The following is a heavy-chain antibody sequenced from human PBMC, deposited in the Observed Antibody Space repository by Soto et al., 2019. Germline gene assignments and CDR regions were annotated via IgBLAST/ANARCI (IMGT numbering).Heavy chain of an antibody. J-gene: IGHJ4*02. V-gene: IGHV4-4*02. Sequence: QVQLQESGPGLVKPSETLSLTCAVSGDSISSPNWWSWYRQPPGKGLELIGELFASGSSNYNPSLNGRVTISLDTSKNHFSRKLTSLPAADTAIYYCAREGFDHRPDYWGQGIPVTVSS. CDR3: AREGFDHRPDY. CDR2: LFASGSS. CDR1: GDSISSPNW.